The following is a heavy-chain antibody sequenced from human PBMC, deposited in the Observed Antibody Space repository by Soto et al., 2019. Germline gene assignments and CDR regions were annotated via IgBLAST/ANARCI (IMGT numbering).Heavy chain of an antibody. D-gene: IGHD5-12*01. CDR2: IYYSGST. Sequence: SLSLTFTVSGGSISSGGYYWSWIRQHPGKGLEWIGYIYYSGSTYYNPSLKSRVTISVDTSKNQFSLKLSSVTAADTAVYYCERVGYDSRDPRDYWAQGTLVTISS. CDR1: GGSISSGGYY. V-gene: IGHV4-31*03. CDR3: ERVGYDSRDPRDY. J-gene: IGHJ4*02.